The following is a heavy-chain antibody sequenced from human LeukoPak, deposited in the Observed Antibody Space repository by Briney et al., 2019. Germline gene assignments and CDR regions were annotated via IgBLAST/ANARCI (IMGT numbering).Heavy chain of an antibody. CDR3: ARDYGPILTGYYTD. Sequence: SETLSLTCTVSGGPISSYYWSWIRQPAGKGLEWIGRIYTSGSTNYNPSLKSRVTMSVDTSKNQFSLKLSSVTAADTAVYYCARDYGPILTGYYTDWGQGTLVTVSS. CDR2: IYTSGST. J-gene: IGHJ4*02. D-gene: IGHD3-9*01. CDR1: GGPISSYY. V-gene: IGHV4-4*07.